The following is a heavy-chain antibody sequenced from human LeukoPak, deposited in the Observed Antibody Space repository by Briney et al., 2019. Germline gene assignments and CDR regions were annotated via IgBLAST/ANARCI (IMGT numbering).Heavy chain of an antibody. D-gene: IGHD2-15*01. CDR2: INSDGSST. CDR1: GFTFSGYW. Sequence: GGSLRLSCAASGFTFSGYWMHWVRQAPGKGLVWVSRINSDGSSTNYADSVKGRLTISRDNAKNTLYLQMNSLRAEDAAVYYCARGLGTPKGGGYVDYWGQGTLVTVSS. CDR3: ARGLGTPKGGGYVDY. V-gene: IGHV3-74*01. J-gene: IGHJ4*02.